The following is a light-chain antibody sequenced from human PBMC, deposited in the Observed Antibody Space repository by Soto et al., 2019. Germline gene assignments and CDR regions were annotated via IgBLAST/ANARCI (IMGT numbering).Light chain of an antibody. V-gene: IGKV1-9*01. J-gene: IGKJ5*01. CDR3: QQFNSYPIT. Sequence: DSQLTQSPSFLSASVGDRVTITCRASQGISSNLAWYQQKPGKAPKLLIYAASTLQSGVPSRFSGSGSGTEFTLTISSLQPEDFATYYCQQFNSYPITFGQATRLEIK. CDR1: QGISSN. CDR2: AAS.